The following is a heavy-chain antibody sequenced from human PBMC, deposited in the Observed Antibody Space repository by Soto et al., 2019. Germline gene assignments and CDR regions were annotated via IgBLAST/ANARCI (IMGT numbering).Heavy chain of an antibody. J-gene: IGHJ4*02. CDR1: GGSISSGSHY. CDR3: ARVVDASGPYFDS. Sequence: TLSLTCSVSGGSISSGSHYWSWIRQHPGKGLEWIGYIFYSGNTYYNPSLKSRIILSVDTSKNQFSLKLSSVTAADTAIYYCARVVDASGPYFDSWAQGTPVTVSS. V-gene: IGHV4-31*03. D-gene: IGHD2-15*01. CDR2: IFYSGNT.